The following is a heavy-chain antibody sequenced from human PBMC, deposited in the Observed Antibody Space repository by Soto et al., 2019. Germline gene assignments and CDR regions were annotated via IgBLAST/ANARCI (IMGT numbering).Heavy chain of an antibody. Sequence: ALRLSCAASGVTFGSYTMNWVRRAPGKGLEWVSSISSSSTYIYYADSVKGRFTISRDNAKKSLYLQMNSLRAEDTAVYYCARDHLLLNYGDYYRPWGQGTLVTVSS. D-gene: IGHD4-17*01. J-gene: IGHJ5*02. CDR2: ISSSSTYI. V-gene: IGHV3-21*01. CDR1: GVTFGSYT. CDR3: ARDHLLLNYGDYYRP.